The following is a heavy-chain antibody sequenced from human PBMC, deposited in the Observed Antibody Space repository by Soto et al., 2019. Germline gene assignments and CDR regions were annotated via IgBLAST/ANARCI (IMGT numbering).Heavy chain of an antibody. CDR1: GFTFDDYA. J-gene: IGHJ3*02. CDR2: ISWNSGSI. CDR3: AKDPPHSWDSESDGAFDI. Sequence: HPGGSLRLSCAASGFTFDDYAMHWVRQAPGKGLEWVSGISWNSGSIGYADSVKGRFTISRDNAKNSLYLQMNSLRAEDTALYYCAKDPPHSWDSESDGAFDIWGQGTMVTVSS. V-gene: IGHV3-9*01. D-gene: IGHD1-26*01.